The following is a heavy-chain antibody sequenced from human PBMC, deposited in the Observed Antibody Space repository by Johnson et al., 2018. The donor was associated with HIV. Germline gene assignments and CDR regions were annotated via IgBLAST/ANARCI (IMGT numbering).Heavy chain of an antibody. CDR1: GFTFSSYP. D-gene: IGHD5-18*01. CDR3: ARLPSGYSRDDLDI. CDR2: ISYDGGRK. V-gene: IGHV3-30*04. Sequence: QMQLVESGGGVVQPGRSLRLSCAASGFTFSSYPMHWVRQAPGKGLEWVAIISYDGGRKYYADSVKGRCTDSRDNSKNTLYLQINSLRPEDTAVYYCARLPSGYSRDDLDIWGQGTMVTVSS. J-gene: IGHJ3*02.